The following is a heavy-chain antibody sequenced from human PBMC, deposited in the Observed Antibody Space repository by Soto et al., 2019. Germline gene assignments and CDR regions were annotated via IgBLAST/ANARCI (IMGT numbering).Heavy chain of an antibody. CDR3: ARGWNHYYDSSGYYLDY. V-gene: IGHV1-69*13. CDR2: IIPIFGTA. CDR1: GGTFSSYA. J-gene: IGHJ4*02. Sequence: SVKVSCKASGGTFSSYAISWVRQAPGQGLEWMGGIIPIFGTANYAQKFQGRVTITADESTSTAYMELSSLRSEDTAVYYCARGWNHYYDSSGYYLDYWGQGTLVTVSS. D-gene: IGHD3-22*01.